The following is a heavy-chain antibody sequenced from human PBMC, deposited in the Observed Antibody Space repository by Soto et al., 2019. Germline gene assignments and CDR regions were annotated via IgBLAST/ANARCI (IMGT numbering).Heavy chain of an antibody. CDR3: AREVVVSRGASYFGY. V-gene: IGHV1-69*13. J-gene: IGHJ4*02. Sequence: SVKVSCKASGGTFSSYAISWVRQAPGQGLEWMGGIIPIFGTANYAQKFQGRITITADESTSTAYMELSSLRAEDTAIYYCAREVVVSRGASYFGYWGPGTLVTV. CDR2: IIPIFGTA. CDR1: GGTFSSYA. D-gene: IGHD2-2*01.